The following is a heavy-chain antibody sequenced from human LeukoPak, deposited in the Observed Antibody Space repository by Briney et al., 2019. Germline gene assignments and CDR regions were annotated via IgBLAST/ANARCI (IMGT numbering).Heavy chain of an antibody. J-gene: IGHJ4*02. D-gene: IGHD3-3*01. CDR3: ARDRGYDFWSGLDYYFDY. CDR2: ISYDGSNK. Sequence: GGSLRLSCAASGFTFSSYAMHWVRQAPGKGLEWVAVISYDGSNKYYAVSVKGRFTISRDNSKNTLYLQMNSLRAEDTAVYYCARDRGYDFWSGLDYYFDYWGQGTLVTVSS. CDR1: GFTFSSYA. V-gene: IGHV3-30-3*01.